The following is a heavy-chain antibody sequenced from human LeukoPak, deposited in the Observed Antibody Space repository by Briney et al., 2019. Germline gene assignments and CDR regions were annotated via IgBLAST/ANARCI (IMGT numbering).Heavy chain of an antibody. V-gene: IGHV4-34*01. D-gene: IGHD4-23*01. CDR1: GGSFSGYY. Sequence: SETLSLTCAVYGGSFSGYYWSWIRQPPGKGLEWIGEINHSGSTNYNPSLKSRVTISVDTSKNQFSLKLSSVTAADTAVYYCARGLGGGNSGDYWGQGTLVTVSS. CDR2: INHSGST. J-gene: IGHJ4*02. CDR3: ARGLGGGNSGDY.